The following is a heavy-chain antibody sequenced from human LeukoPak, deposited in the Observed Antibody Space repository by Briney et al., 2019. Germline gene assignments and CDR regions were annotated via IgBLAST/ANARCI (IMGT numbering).Heavy chain of an antibody. CDR1: SGSFSGYY. D-gene: IGHD5-12*01. CDR3: ARDPGYSGSITHYYYYYMDV. Sequence: SETLSLTCAVYSGSFSGYYWSWIRQPPGKGLEWIGEINHSGSTNYNPSLKSRVTISVDTSKNQFSLKLSSVTAADTAVYYCARDPGYSGSITHYYYYYMDVWGKGTTVTVSS. J-gene: IGHJ6*03. V-gene: IGHV4-34*01. CDR2: INHSGST.